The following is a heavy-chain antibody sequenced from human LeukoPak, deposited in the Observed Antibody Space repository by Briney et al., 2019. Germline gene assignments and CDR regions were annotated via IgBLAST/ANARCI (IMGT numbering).Heavy chain of an antibody. V-gene: IGHV4-4*02. CDR3: ARQAVVPAALIARPFDY. J-gene: IGHJ4*02. D-gene: IGHD2-2*01. CDR2: IYHSGST. CDR1: GGSISSSNW. Sequence: PSETLSLTCAVSGGSISSSNWWSWVRQPPGKGLEWIGEIYHSGSTNYNPSLKSRVTISVDTSKNQFSLKLSSVTAADTAVYYCARQAVVPAALIARPFDYWGQGTLVTVSS.